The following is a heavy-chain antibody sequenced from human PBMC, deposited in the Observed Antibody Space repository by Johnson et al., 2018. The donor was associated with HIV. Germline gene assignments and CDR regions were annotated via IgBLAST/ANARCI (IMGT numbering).Heavy chain of an antibody. CDR2: ISSRGSSI. D-gene: IGHD3-9*01. CDR1: GFTFSSYA. J-gene: IGHJ3*02. Sequence: EVLLLESGGGLVQPGGSLRLSCAASGFTFSSYAMSWVRQAPGKGLEWVSYISSRGSSIYYADSVKGRFTISRDNAKNSLYLQMNSLRAEDTAVYYCASRVLRYFDWLSSPDAFDIWGQGTMVTVSS. CDR3: ASRVLRYFDWLSSPDAFDI. V-gene: IGHV3-48*04.